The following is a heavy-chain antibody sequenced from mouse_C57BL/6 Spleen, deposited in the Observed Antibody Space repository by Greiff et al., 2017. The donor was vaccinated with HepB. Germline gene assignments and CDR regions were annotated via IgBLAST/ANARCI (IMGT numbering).Heavy chain of an antibody. CDR1: GYTFTSYW. CDR2: IDPSDSYT. CDR3: ASPHYYGSSPYWYFDV. Sequence: QVQLQQPGAELVMPGASVKLSCKASGYTFTSYWMHWVKQRPGQGLEWIGGIDPSDSYTNYNQKFKGKSTLTVDKSSSTAYMQLSSLTSEDSAVYYCASPHYYGSSPYWYFDVWGTGTTVTVSS. V-gene: IGHV1-69*01. J-gene: IGHJ1*03. D-gene: IGHD1-1*01.